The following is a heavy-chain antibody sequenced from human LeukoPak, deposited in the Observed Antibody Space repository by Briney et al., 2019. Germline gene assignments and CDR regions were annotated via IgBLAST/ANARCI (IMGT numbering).Heavy chain of an antibody. CDR2: IRNKANSYTT. D-gene: IGHD1-26*01. V-gene: IGHV3-72*01. J-gene: IGHJ4*02. CDR3: TRLVGAND. Sequence: GGSLRLSCAASGFTFSDHAMDWVRQAPGKGLEWVGRIRNKANSYTTEYAASVQGRFTVSRDDSKNSLYLQLNSMKTEDTAVYYCTRLVGANDWGQGTLVTVSS. CDR1: GFTFSDHA.